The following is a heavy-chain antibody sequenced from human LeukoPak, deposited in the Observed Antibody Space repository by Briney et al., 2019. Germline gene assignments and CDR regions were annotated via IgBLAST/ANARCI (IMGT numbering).Heavy chain of an antibody. Sequence: GGSLRLSCAASGFTFSSYSMNWVRQAPGKGLEWVSYISSSSSTIYYADSVKGRFTISRDNSKNTLYLQMNSLRAEDTAVYYCAREGGPYGSGSYLYYWGQGTLVTVSS. D-gene: IGHD3-10*01. CDR3: AREGGPYGSGSYLYY. J-gene: IGHJ4*02. CDR2: ISSSSSTI. CDR1: GFTFSSYS. V-gene: IGHV3-48*01.